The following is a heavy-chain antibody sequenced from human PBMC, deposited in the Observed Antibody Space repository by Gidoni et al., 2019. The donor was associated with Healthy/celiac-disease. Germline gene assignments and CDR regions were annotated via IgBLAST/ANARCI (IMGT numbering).Heavy chain of an antibody. CDR3: ARQIWYSSSQGWFDP. V-gene: IGHV1-69*06. Sequence: QVQLVQSGAEVKTPGSAVQVSCTASGGTVSSYAISWVRQAPGHGLEWLGGFHPIVGQVNYAQKFQGRVTIPADKSTSTAYMELSSLRSEDTAVYYCARQIWYSSSQGWFDPWGQVTLVTVSS. D-gene: IGHD6-6*01. CDR2: FHPIVGQV. J-gene: IGHJ5*02. CDR1: GGTVSSYA.